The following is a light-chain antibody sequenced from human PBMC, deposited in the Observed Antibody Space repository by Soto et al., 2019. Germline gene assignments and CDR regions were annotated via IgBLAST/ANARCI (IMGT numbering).Light chain of an antibody. CDR3: QQRSNWLYT. Sequence: EIVLTQSPATLSLSPGERATLSCRASQSVSSDLAWYQQKPGQAPRLLIYDASNRATGIPARFSGSGSGTDFTLTISSLEPEDFAVYYCQQRSNWLYTFGQGTKLEIK. CDR1: QSVSSD. CDR2: DAS. J-gene: IGKJ2*01. V-gene: IGKV3-11*01.